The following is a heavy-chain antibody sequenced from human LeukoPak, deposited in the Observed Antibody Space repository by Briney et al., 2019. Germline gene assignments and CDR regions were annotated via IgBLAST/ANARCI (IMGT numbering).Heavy chain of an antibody. J-gene: IGHJ4*02. CDR3: ARSSLAGTWKEFDY. V-gene: IGHV4-31*03. D-gene: IGHD6-19*01. CDR1: GGSISSGGYY. CDR2: IYYSGST. Sequence: ASETLSLTCTVSGGSISSGGYYWSWIRQHPGKGLEWIGYIYYSGSTYYNPSLKSRVTISVDTSKNQFSLKLSSVTAADTAVYYCARSSLAGTWKEFDYWGQGTLVTVSS.